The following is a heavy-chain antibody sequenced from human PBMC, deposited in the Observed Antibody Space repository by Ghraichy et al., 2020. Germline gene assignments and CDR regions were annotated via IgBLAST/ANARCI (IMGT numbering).Heavy chain of an antibody. J-gene: IGHJ6*02. CDR1: GGSISGSSYY. Sequence: SETLSLTCTVSGGSISGSSYYWGWIRQPPGKGLEWIGHIYYSGSTYYNPSLKSRVTISVDTSKNHFSLKLSSVTAADTAVYYCARTRPTGSSWSYYYAMDVWGQGTTVTVSS. D-gene: IGHD6-13*01. CDR2: IYYSGST. V-gene: IGHV4-39*02. CDR3: ARTRPTGSSWSYYYAMDV.